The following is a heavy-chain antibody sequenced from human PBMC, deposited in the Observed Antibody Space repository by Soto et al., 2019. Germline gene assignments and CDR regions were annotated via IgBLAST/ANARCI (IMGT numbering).Heavy chain of an antibody. J-gene: IGHJ3*02. Sequence: EVQLLESGGGLVQPGGSLRLSCAASGLTFSSYAMSWVRQAPGKGLEWVSAISGSGGSTYYADSVNGRFTISRDNSKNTLYLQMNSLRAEDTAVYYCAKVYYDYIWGSYRYPLDAFDIWGQGTMLTVSS. V-gene: IGHV3-23*01. CDR3: AKVYYDYIWGSYRYPLDAFDI. D-gene: IGHD3-16*02. CDR1: GLTFSSYA. CDR2: ISGSGGST.